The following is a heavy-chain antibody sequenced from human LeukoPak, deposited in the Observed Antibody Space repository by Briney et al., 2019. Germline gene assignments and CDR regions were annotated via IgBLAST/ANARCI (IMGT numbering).Heavy chain of an antibody. V-gene: IGHV3-30*02. CDR3: AEKGYCSRTSCNGSQKNQIFDY. CDR2: IRYDGSDK. D-gene: IGHD2-2*01. Sequence: GGSLRLSCAASGFTFSSYGMHWVRQAPGKGLEWVAFIRYDGSDKYYADSVKGRFTVSRDNSKNTLYLQMNSLRAEDTAVYYCAEKGYCSRTSCNGSQKNQIFDYWGQGTLVTVSS. CDR1: GFTFSSYG. J-gene: IGHJ4*02.